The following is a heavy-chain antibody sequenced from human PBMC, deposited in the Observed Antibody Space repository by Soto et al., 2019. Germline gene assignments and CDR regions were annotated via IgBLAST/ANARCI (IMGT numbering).Heavy chain of an antibody. CDR2: ISGSGGST. Sequence: PGGSLRLSCAASGFTFSSYAMSWVRQAPGKGLEWVSAISGSGGSTYYADSVKGRFTISRDNSKNTLYLQMNSLRAEGTAVYYCAKDLERWLQFHAFDIWGQGTMVTVSS. CDR1: GFTFSSYA. V-gene: IGHV3-23*01. D-gene: IGHD5-12*01. CDR3: AKDLERWLQFHAFDI. J-gene: IGHJ3*02.